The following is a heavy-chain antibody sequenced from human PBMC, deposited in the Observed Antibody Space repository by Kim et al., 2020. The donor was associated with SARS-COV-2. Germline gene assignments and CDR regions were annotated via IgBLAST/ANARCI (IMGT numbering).Heavy chain of an antibody. CDR2: LTSTGDTT. CDR1: GFTFSSSA. Sequence: GGSLRLSCAASGFTFSSSAMGWVRQAPGKGLEWVSALTSTGDTTYYADSVKGRFTISRDNSKNTLYLQMNSLRAEDTALYYCAKDLRGRSAGPWYFDLWGRGTLATVPS. V-gene: IGHV3-23*01. CDR3: AKDLRGRSAGPWYFDL. J-gene: IGHJ2*01. D-gene: IGHD6-13*01.